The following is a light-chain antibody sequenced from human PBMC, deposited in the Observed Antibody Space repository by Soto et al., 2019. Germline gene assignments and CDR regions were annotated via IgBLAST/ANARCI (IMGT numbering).Light chain of an antibody. CDR2: KVS. CDR1: SSDVGGYNS. J-gene: IGLJ1*01. V-gene: IGLV2-14*01. Sequence: QSVLTQPASVSGSPGQSITISCTGTSSDVGGYNSVSWYQQHPGKAPKVMIYKVSNRPSGVSDRFSGSKSGNTASLTISGLQAEDEADYYCRSFTRSVTYVFGTGTKVTVL. CDR3: RSFTRSVTYV.